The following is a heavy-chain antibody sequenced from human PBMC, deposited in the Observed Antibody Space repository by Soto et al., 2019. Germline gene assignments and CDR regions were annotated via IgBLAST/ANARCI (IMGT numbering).Heavy chain of an antibody. Sequence: QVQLVQSGGGVVQPGRSLKLSCVASGFTFSAYGMHWVRQAAGKGPEWVAVIASDGSEKYYADSVKGRFTISRDNSRDTLFLQMNSLRVEDTPVYYCAKNDDSFDYWGQGTLVTVSS. CDR3: AKNDDSFDY. V-gene: IGHV3-30*18. J-gene: IGHJ4*02. D-gene: IGHD3-16*01. CDR1: GFTFSAYG. CDR2: IASDGSEK.